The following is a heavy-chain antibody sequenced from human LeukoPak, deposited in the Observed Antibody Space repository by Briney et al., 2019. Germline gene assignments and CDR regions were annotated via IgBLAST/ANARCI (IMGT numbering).Heavy chain of an antibody. V-gene: IGHV4-4*07. CDR1: GGSISRYY. J-gene: IGHJ4*02. CDR2: IYTSGST. CDR3: ARGNHDYGDLDY. Sequence: SETLSLTCTVSGGSISRYYWSWIRQPAGKGLEWIGRIYTSGSTNYNPSLKSRVTMSVDTSKNQFSLKLSSVTAADTAVYYCARGNHDYGDLDYWGQGTLVTVSS. D-gene: IGHD4-17*01.